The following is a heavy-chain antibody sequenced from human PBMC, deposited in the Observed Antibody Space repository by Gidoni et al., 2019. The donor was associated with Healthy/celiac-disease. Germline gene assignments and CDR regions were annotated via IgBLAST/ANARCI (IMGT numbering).Heavy chain of an antibody. Sequence: QVQLQQWGAGLLKPSEILSLTCAVSGGSFSGYYWSWIRQPPGTGLEWIGEIHHSGSTNYNPSLKSRVTISVDTSKNQFSLKLSSVTAADTAVYYCASSSPPPYCSGGSCYSPHYYYYGMDVWGRGTTVTVSS. CDR1: GGSFSGYY. J-gene: IGHJ6*02. CDR3: ASSSPPPYCSGGSCYSPHYYYYGMDV. D-gene: IGHD2-15*01. CDR2: IHHSGST. V-gene: IGHV4-34*01.